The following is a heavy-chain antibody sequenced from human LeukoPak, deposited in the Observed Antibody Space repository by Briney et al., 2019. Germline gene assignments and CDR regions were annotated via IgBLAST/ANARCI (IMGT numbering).Heavy chain of an antibody. Sequence: GGSLRLSCAASGFTFSTYSMNWVRQAPGKGLEWVSYISSTSSTIYSADSVKGRFIISRDNAKNSLYLQMNSLRAEDTAVYYCAIEYCSSTSCPGDFDYWGQGTLVTVSS. V-gene: IGHV3-48*01. CDR1: GFTFSTYS. CDR2: ISSTSSTI. CDR3: AIEYCSSTSCPGDFDY. D-gene: IGHD2-2*01. J-gene: IGHJ4*02.